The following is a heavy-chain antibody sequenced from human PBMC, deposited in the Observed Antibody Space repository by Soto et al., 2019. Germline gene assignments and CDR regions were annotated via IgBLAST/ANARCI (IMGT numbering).Heavy chain of an antibody. D-gene: IGHD2-15*01. Sequence: QVQLVQSGAEVKKPGSSVKVSCKASGGTFSTYTINWVRQAPGQGREWMGRIIHVLSIPNYAQKFQGRVTITADKSTNTVYMELSSLRSEDTAVYYCARDAPNSAGFYWGQGTLVTVSS. J-gene: IGHJ4*02. CDR1: GGTFSTYT. CDR3: ARDAPNSAGFY. CDR2: IIHVLSIP. V-gene: IGHV1-69*08.